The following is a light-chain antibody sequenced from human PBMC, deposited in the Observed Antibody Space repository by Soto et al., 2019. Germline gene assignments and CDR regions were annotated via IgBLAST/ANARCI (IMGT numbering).Light chain of an antibody. Sequence: EIVLTQSPATLSLSPGERATLSCRASRSVSSYVAWYQQKPGQAPRLLIYDASNRATGIPARFSGSGSGTDFTLTISSLESEDFAVYYCQQRGTWPRTFGQGTKVEIK. CDR1: RSVSSY. CDR3: QQRGTWPRT. V-gene: IGKV3-11*01. CDR2: DAS. J-gene: IGKJ1*01.